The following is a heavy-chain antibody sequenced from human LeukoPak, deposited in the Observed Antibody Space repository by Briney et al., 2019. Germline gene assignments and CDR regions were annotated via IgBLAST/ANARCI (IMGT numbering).Heavy chain of an antibody. CDR3: ARHLYFEDSSGYYSYSFDY. J-gene: IGHJ4*02. Sequence: SETLSLTCAVYGGSFSGYYWSWIRQPPGKGLEWIGEINHSGSTNYNPSLKSRVTISVDTSKNQFSLKLSSVTAADTAVYYCARHLYFEDSSGYYSYSFDYWGQGTLVTVSS. D-gene: IGHD3-22*01. CDR2: INHSGST. V-gene: IGHV4-34*01. CDR1: GGSFSGYY.